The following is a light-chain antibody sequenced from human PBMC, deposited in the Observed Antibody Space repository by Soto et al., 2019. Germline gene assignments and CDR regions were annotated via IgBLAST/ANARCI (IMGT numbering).Light chain of an antibody. V-gene: IGKV1-39*01. CDR3: LQSYTIPN. CDR1: QSISSY. CDR2: AAS. J-gene: IGKJ4*01. Sequence: DIQMTQSPSSLSASVGDRVTITCRASQSISSYLNWYQQKPGKAPKLLIYAASSLQSGVPSRFSGSGSGTDFTLTISSLRPEDFTTSSCLQSYTIPNFRGGTKV.